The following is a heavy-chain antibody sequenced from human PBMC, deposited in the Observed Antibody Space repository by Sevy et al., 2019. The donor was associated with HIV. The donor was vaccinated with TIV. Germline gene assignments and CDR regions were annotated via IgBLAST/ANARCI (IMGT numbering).Heavy chain of an antibody. CDR2: ISWNSGSI. V-gene: IGHV3-9*01. D-gene: IGHD2-15*01. CDR1: GFTFDDYA. Sequence: GGSLRLSCAASGFTFDDYAMHWVRQAPGKGLEWVSGISWNSGSIGYADSVKGRFTISRDNAKNSLYLQMNSLRAEDTALYYCAKDRGMGILGYCSGGSCYSVYYYYGMDVWDQRTTVTVSS. CDR3: AKDRGMGILGYCSGGSCYSVYYYYGMDV. J-gene: IGHJ6*02.